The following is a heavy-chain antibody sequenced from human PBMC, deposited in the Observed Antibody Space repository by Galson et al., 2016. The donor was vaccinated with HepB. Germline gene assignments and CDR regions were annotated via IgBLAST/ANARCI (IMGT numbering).Heavy chain of an antibody. V-gene: IGHV3-23*01. CDR2: IVDSGVTT. J-gene: IGHJ4*02. D-gene: IGHD3-16*01. CDR1: GFSFSSYA. CDR3: AKDTSWVLDF. Sequence: SQRLSCAASGFSFSSYAMCWVRQAPGKGLEWVSAIVDSGVTTYYADSVRGRFTISRDNSKSTLYLQMNSLRAEDTAVYYCAKDTSWVLDFWGQGNLVTVSS.